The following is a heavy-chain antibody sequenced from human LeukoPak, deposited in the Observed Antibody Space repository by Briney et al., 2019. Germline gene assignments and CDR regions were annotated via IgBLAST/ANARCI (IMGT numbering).Heavy chain of an antibody. Sequence: PSETLSLTCTVSGGSISSSSYYWGWIRQPPGKGLEWIGSIYYSVTTYYNPSLKSRVTISVDTSKKQFSLKLSSVTAADTAVYYCVRRAGTGVDYWGQGTLVTVSS. CDR3: VRRAGTGVDY. D-gene: IGHD6-19*01. J-gene: IGHJ4*02. CDR2: IYYSVTT. V-gene: IGHV4-39*07. CDR1: GGSISSSSYY.